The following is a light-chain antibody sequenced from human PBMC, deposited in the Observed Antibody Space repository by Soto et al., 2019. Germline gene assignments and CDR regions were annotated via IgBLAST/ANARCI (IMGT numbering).Light chain of an antibody. CDR1: ALPKQY. Sequence: SYELTQPPSVSVSPGQTARITCSGDALPKQYAYWYQQKPGQAPVLVIYKDSERPSGIPERFSGSSSGTTVTLTISGVQAEDVADYYCQSADSSAHVVFGGGTKLTVL. CDR2: KDS. CDR3: QSADSSAHVV. J-gene: IGLJ2*01. V-gene: IGLV3-25*03.